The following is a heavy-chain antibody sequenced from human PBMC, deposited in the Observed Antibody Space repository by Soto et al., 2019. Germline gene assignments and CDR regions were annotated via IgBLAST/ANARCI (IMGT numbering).Heavy chain of an antibody. Sequence: GGSLRLSCAASGFTFSTYVMHWVRQAPGKGLEWVAVTWYDESNKYYAESVKGRFTVSRDNSKNTLYLQMNSLRAEDRALYYCATLLNSFDLWGQGTMVTVSS. CDR3: ATLLNSFDL. J-gene: IGHJ3*01. V-gene: IGHV3-33*01. CDR2: TWYDESNK. CDR1: GFTFSTYV.